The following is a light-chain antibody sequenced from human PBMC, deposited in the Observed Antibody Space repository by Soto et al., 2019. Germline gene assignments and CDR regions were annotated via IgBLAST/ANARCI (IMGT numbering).Light chain of an antibody. CDR1: QSITNN. Sequence: VITQSPSTLSVSPGERATLSCRASQSITNNLAWYQQRPGQAPRLLIYGASSRASGIPDRFSGSGSGTDFTLTISGLQSEDFAVYYCQQYNNWPQTFGQGTKWIS. CDR2: GAS. J-gene: IGKJ1*01. CDR3: QQYNNWPQT. V-gene: IGKV3D-15*01.